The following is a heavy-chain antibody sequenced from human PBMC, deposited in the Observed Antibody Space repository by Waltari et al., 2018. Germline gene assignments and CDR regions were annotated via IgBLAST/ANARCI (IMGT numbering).Heavy chain of an antibody. J-gene: IGHJ4*02. CDR2: SNEEGSNT. V-gene: IGHV3-74*01. CDR1: GFSLSNYW. CDR3: ASGKFL. Sequence: EVKLVESGGGLIQPGGSLTLSCAASGFSLSNYWMHWVRQAPGKGLVWVTLSNEEGSNTNYADSVKGRFTISRDNTNNMLYLQMNSLRAEDTAVYYCASGKFLWGQGTLVTVAS.